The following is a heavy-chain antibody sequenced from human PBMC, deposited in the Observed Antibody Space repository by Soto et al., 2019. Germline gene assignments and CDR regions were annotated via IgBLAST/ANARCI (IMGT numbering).Heavy chain of an antibody. CDR3: ASLEMATSGGAFDI. V-gene: IGHV3-64D*06. CDR1: GFPFSSYA. D-gene: IGHD2-2*01. J-gene: IGHJ3*02. CDR2: ISINGGST. Sequence: PGGSLRLSCSASGFPFSSYAMHWVRQSPGKGLEYVSAISINGGSTYYADSVKGRFTISRDNSKNTLYLQMSSLRAEDTAVYYCASLEMATSGGAFDIWGQGTMVTVSS.